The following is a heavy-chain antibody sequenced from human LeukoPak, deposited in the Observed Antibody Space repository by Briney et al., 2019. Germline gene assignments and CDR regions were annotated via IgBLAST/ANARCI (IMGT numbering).Heavy chain of an antibody. CDR2: ITRNSRNI. V-gene: IGHV3-9*01. CDR1: GFTFGDYA. J-gene: IGHJ6*02. Sequence: GGSLRLSCAASGFTFGDYAMHWVRQAPGKGLEWVSGITRNSRNIGYADSVKGRFTISRDNAKNFLYLQMNGLKAEDTALYYCAKRSGGRSAATNSDYYYAMDVWGQGTTVTVSS. CDR3: AKRSGGRSAATNSDYYYAMDV. D-gene: IGHD3-10*01.